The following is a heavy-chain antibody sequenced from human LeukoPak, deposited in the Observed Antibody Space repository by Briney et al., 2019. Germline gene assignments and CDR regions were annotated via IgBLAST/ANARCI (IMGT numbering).Heavy chain of an antibody. Sequence: PGGSLRLSCAASGFTFSSYWMHWVRQAPGKGLEWVSSISSSSYIYYADSVKGRFTISRDNAKNSLYLQMNSLRAEDTAVYYCARSNSLRNWFDPWGQGTLVTVSS. V-gene: IGHV3-21*01. CDR3: ARSNSLRNWFDP. CDR2: ISSSSYI. CDR1: GFTFSSYW. J-gene: IGHJ5*02. D-gene: IGHD4-23*01.